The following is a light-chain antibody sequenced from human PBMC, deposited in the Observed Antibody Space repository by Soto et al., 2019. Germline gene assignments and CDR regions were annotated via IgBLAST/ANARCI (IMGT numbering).Light chain of an antibody. V-gene: IGKV3-11*01. CDR3: QQRSNWPSIT. Sequence: EIVLTQSPATLSLSPGERATLSCRASQSVSTYLAWYQQKPGQAPRLLIYDASTRAIGIPARFSGSGSGTDFTLTISSLEPEDFAVYHCQQRSNWPSITFGQGTRLEIK. CDR2: DAS. J-gene: IGKJ5*01. CDR1: QSVSTY.